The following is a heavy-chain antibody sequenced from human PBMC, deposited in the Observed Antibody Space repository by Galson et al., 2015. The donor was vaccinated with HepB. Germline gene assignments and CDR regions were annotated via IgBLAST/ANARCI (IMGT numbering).Heavy chain of an antibody. Sequence: SLRLSCAASGLTSTSYSMNQVRQAPGEGLEWGSYISTSSTAIHNADSVKGRFTTSRDNAKNSLYLQMNSLRAEDTAVYYCARDRGGSGSFLSYYYDMDVWGQGTTVTVSS. CDR2: ISTSSTAI. V-gene: IGHV3-48*04. CDR1: GLTSTSYS. D-gene: IGHD3-10*01. CDR3: ARDRGGSGSFLSYYYDMDV. J-gene: IGHJ6*02.